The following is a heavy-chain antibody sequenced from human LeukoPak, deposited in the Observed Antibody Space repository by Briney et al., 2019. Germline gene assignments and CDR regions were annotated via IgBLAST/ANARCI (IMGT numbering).Heavy chain of an antibody. Sequence: PSETLSLTCAVYGGSFSGYYWSWIRQPPGKGLEWIGGINHSGSTNYNPSLRSRVTISVDTSKNQFSLKLSSVTAADTAVYYCARVGGPRWSPGVDYWGQGTLVTVSS. J-gene: IGHJ4*02. V-gene: IGHV4-34*01. CDR2: INHSGST. CDR3: ARVGGPRWSPGVDY. CDR1: GGSFSGYY. D-gene: IGHD4-23*01.